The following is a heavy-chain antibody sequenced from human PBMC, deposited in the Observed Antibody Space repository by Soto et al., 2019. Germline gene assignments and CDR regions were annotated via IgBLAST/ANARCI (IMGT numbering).Heavy chain of an antibody. CDR1: GFTFSSYA. Sequence: GGSLGLSCAASGFTFSSYAMSWVRQAPGKGLEWVSAISGSGGSTYYADSVKGRFTISRDNSKNTLYLQMNSLRAEDTAVYYCAKGQGPYRIVVVPAALYGMDVWGQGTTVTVS. J-gene: IGHJ6*02. D-gene: IGHD2-2*01. CDR3: AKGQGPYRIVVVPAALYGMDV. CDR2: ISGSGGST. V-gene: IGHV3-23*01.